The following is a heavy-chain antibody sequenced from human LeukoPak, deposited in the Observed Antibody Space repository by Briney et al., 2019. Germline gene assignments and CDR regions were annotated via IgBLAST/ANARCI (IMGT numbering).Heavy chain of an antibody. CDR1: GFTFSGSA. D-gene: IGHD5-18*01. CDR2: IRSKANSYAT. J-gene: IGHJ6*03. V-gene: IGHV3-73*01. CDR3: TRQLPLDTAMVTSRYYYMDV. Sequence: GGSLRLSCAASGFTFSGSAMHWVRQASGKGLEWVGRIRSKANSYATAYAASVKGRFTISRDDSKNTVYLQMNSLKAEDTAVYYCTRQLPLDTAMVTSRYYYMDVWGKGTTVTVSS.